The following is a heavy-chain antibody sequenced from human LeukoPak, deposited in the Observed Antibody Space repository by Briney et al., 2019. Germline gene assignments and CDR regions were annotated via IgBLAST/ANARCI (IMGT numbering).Heavy chain of an antibody. Sequence: SSETLSLTCTVSGGSISSYYWSWIRQPPGKGLEWIGYIYYSGSTNYNPSLKSRVTISVDTSKNQFSLKLSSVTAADTAVYYCARDQSPGYSSSWYPWGQGTLVTVSS. CDR3: ARDQSPGYSSSWYP. CDR1: GGSISSYY. V-gene: IGHV4-59*01. J-gene: IGHJ4*02. CDR2: IYYSGST. D-gene: IGHD6-13*01.